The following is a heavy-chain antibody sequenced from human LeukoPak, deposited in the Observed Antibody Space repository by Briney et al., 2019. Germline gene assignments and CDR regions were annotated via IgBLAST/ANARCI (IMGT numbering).Heavy chain of an antibody. D-gene: IGHD3-22*01. V-gene: IGHV3-48*01. Sequence: PGGSLRLSCAASGFTFGSYSMNWVRQAPGKGLEWVSYISSSSSTIYYADSVKGRFTISRDNAKNSLYLQMNSLRAEDTAVYYCARVAGSLYYDSSSSEIDYWGQGTLVTVSS. J-gene: IGHJ4*02. CDR3: ARVAGSLYYDSSSSEIDY. CDR1: GFTFGSYS. CDR2: ISSSSSTI.